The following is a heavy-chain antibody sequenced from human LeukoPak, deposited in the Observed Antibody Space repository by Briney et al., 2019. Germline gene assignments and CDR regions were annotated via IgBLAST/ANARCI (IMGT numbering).Heavy chain of an antibody. D-gene: IGHD3-10*01. CDR3: ARDESGYYGSGGYYGMDV. CDR1: GFTFSGYS. CDR2: ISSSSSYI. Sequence: GGSLRLSCAASGFTFSGYSMNWVRRAPGKGLEWVSSISSSSSYIYYADSVKGRFTSSRDNAKNSLYLQMNSLRAEDTAVYYCARDESGYYGSGGYYGMDVWGHGTTVTVSS. J-gene: IGHJ6*02. V-gene: IGHV3-21*01.